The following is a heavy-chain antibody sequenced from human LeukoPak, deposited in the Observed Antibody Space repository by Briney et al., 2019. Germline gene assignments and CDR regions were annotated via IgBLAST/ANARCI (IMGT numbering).Heavy chain of an antibody. CDR3: AKSLFGVVSDYYYYYGMDV. Sequence: PGGSLRLSCAASGFTFSSYSMTWVRQAPGKGLEWVSYISSSSTIYYADSVKGRFTISRDNAKNSLYLQMNSLRDEDTAVYYRAKSLFGVVSDYYYYYGMDVWGQGTTVTVSS. V-gene: IGHV3-48*02. CDR2: ISSSSTI. D-gene: IGHD3-3*01. J-gene: IGHJ6*02. CDR1: GFTFSSYS.